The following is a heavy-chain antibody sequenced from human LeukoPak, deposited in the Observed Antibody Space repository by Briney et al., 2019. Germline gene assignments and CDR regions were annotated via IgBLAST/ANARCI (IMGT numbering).Heavy chain of an antibody. CDR2: TKPDGSEK. CDR1: GFNFKDHW. CDR3: AGSFGDVKNF. Sequence: GGSLRLSCAGSGFNFKDHWMSWLRQAPGKGPEWVAHTKPDGSEKYYVDSVKGRFIISRGDTRNSLSLQMNSLRAEDTTVYYCAGSFGDVKNFWGQGTLVTVSS. V-gene: IGHV3-7*01. J-gene: IGHJ4*01. D-gene: IGHD3-10*01.